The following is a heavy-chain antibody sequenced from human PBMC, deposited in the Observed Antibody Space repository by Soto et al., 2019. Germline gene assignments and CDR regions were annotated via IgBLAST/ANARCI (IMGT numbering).Heavy chain of an antibody. CDR3: AGVVVPAAINPACGVDV. D-gene: IGHD2-2*02. Sequence: GASVKVSCKASGGTFSSYAISWVRQAPGQGLEWMGGIIPIFGTANYAQKFQGRVTITADESTSTAYMELSSLRSEDTAVYYCAGVVVPAAINPACGVDVWGQGTTVTVSS. V-gene: IGHV1-69*13. CDR2: IIPIFGTA. J-gene: IGHJ6*02. CDR1: GGTFSSYA.